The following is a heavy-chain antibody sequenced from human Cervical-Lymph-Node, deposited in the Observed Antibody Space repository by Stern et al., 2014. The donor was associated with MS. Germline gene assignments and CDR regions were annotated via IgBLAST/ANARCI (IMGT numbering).Heavy chain of an antibody. CDR3: ARSSVTLPLGY. J-gene: IGHJ4*02. V-gene: IGHV1-2*02. Sequence: VQLEESGAEVKKPGASVKVSCKASGYTFTGYYMHWVRQAPGQGLEWMGWINPNSGGTNYAPKFQGRGTMTRDTSLSTDYMDLSRPRSGDTAVYYCARSSVTLPLGYWGQGTLVTVSS. CDR1: GYTFTGYY. D-gene: IGHD4-17*01. CDR2: INPNSGGT.